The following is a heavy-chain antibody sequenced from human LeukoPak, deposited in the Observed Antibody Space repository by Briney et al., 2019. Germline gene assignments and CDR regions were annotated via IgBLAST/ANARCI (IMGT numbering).Heavy chain of an antibody. V-gene: IGHV1-2*02. CDR2: INPNSGGT. CDR3: ARGGGDLYYYYGMDV. J-gene: IGHJ6*02. D-gene: IGHD2-21*01. CDR1: GYTFTGYY. Sequence: ASVKVSCKASGYTFTGYYMHWVRQAPGQGLGWMGWINPNSGGTNYAQKFQGRVTMTRDTSISTAYMELSSLRSEDPAVYYCARGGGDLYYYYGMDVWGQGTTVTVSS.